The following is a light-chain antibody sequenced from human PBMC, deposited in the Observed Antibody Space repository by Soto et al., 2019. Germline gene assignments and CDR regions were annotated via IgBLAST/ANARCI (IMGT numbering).Light chain of an antibody. V-gene: IGLV7-46*01. CDR1: TGAVTSGHY. Sequence: QAVVTQEPSLTVSPGGTVTLTCGSSTGAVTSGHYPYRLQQKPGQAPRTLIYDTSNKHSWTPARFSGSLLGGKAALTLSGSQPEDDTEYSCLLSSSVARLFGGGTELTVL. CDR2: DTS. CDR3: LLSSSVARL. J-gene: IGLJ3*02.